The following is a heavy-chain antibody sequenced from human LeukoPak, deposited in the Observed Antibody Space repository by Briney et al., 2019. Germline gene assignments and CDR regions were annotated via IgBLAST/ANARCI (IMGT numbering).Heavy chain of an antibody. CDR2: IRYDGSNK. V-gene: IGHV3-33*08. Sequence: GRSLRLSCAASGFTFSSYGMHWVRQAPGKGLEWVAFIRYDGSNKYYADSVKGRFTISRDNSKNTLYLQMNSLRAEDTAVYYCANRDRIFGGSYYMDVWGKGTTVTISS. D-gene: IGHD1-26*01. J-gene: IGHJ6*03. CDR1: GFTFSSYG. CDR3: ANRDRIFGGSYYMDV.